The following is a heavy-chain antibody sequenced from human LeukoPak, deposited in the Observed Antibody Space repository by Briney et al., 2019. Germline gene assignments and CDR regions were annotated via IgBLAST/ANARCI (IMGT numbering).Heavy chain of an antibody. CDR2: SSASGDSP. Sequence: PGGSLRLSCTASGFTFNNYAMSWVRQAPGKRGEWGSASSASGDSPYYADSVKGRFTISRDNSKNTLDLQMNSLRVEDTAVYYCAKGVFGSGSYREYFEQWGQGTLVTVSS. CDR1: GFTFNNYA. J-gene: IGHJ1*01. V-gene: IGHV3-23*01. CDR3: AKGVFGSGSYREYFEQ. D-gene: IGHD3-10*01.